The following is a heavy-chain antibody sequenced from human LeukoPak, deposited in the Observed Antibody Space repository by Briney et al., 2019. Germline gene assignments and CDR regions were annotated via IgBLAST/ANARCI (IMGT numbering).Heavy chain of an antibody. D-gene: IGHD3-22*01. V-gene: IGHV3-30*04. CDR3: ARDEYYYDSSGYYYLYFQH. CDR2: ISYDGSNK. J-gene: IGHJ1*01. Sequence: GGSLRLSCAASGFTFSSYAMHWVRQAPGKGLEWVAVISYDGSNKYYADSVKGRFTISRDNSKNTLYLQMNSLRAEDTAVYYCARDEYYYDSSGYYYLYFQHWGQGTLVTVSS. CDR1: GFTFSSYA.